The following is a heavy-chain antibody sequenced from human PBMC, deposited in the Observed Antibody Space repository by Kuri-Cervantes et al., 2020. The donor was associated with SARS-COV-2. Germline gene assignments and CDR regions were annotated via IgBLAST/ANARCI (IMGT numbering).Heavy chain of an antibody. J-gene: IGHJ4*02. CDR2: INTNTGNP. Sequence: ASVKVSCKASGYTFTSYYMHWVRQAPGQGLEWMGWINTNTGNPTYAQGFTGRFVFSLDTSVSTAYLQISSLKAEDTAVYYCARVVRGSSWLNNFDYWGQGTLVTVSS. CDR3: ARVVRGSSWLNNFDY. V-gene: IGHV7-4-1*02. CDR1: GYTFTSYY. D-gene: IGHD6-13*01.